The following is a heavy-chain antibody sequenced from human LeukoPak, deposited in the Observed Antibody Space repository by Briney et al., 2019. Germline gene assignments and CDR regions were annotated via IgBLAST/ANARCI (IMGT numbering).Heavy chain of an antibody. Sequence: GGALRLSCSASGFTFSSYAMHWVRQAPGKGLEYVSHISSNGGGPYYADSVKGRFTISRDNSKNTLYLQRSSLRAEDTAVYYCVRQLAVSGPGYFDLWGRGTLVTVSP. J-gene: IGHJ2*01. CDR1: GFTFSSYA. D-gene: IGHD6-19*01. V-gene: IGHV3-64D*06. CDR2: ISSNGGGP. CDR3: VRQLAVSGPGYFDL.